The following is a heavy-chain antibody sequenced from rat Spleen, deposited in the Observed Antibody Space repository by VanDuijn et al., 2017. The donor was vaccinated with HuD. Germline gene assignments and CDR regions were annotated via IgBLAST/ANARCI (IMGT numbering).Heavy chain of an antibody. CDR1: GFTFSDYY. J-gene: IGHJ3*01. D-gene: IGHD1-11*01. CDR3: ARHGGLRDWFAY. Sequence: EVQLVESGGGLVQPGRSLKLSCAASGFTFSDYYMAWVRQAPTKGLEWVASITNTGGSIYYPDSVKGRFTISRDPAQNTLYLQMDSLRSEDTATYYCARHGGLRDWFAYWGQGTLVTVSS. V-gene: IGHV5-25*01. CDR2: ITNTGGSI.